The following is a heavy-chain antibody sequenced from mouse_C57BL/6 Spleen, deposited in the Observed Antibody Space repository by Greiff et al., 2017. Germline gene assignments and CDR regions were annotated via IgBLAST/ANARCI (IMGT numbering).Heavy chain of an antibody. J-gene: IGHJ1*03. V-gene: IGHV1-81*01. D-gene: IGHD1-1*01. CDR1: GYTFTSYG. CDR3: ARYYGSSYLNWYFDV. Sequence: VQLQQSGAELARPGASVKLSCKASGYTFTSYGISWVKQRTGQGLEWIGEIYPRSGNTYYNEKFKGKATLTADKSSSTAYMELRSLTSEDSAVYFCARYYGSSYLNWYFDVWGTGTTVTVSS. CDR2: IYPRSGNT.